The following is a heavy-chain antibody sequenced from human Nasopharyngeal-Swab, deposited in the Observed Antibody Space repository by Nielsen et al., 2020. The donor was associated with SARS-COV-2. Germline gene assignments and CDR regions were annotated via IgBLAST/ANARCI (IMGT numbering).Heavy chain of an antibody. D-gene: IGHD7-27*01. CDR1: GFTFRDYY. J-gene: IGHJ4*02. V-gene: IGHV3-11*04. Sequence: GESLKISCAASGFTFRDYYMSWIRPAPGKGLEYISYISGSGGTIYYGDSMKGRFTISRDNAKNSLYLQMNSLRAEDTAVYYCARDRANWDFDYWGQGTLVTVSS. CDR3: ARDRANWDFDY. CDR2: ISGSGGTI.